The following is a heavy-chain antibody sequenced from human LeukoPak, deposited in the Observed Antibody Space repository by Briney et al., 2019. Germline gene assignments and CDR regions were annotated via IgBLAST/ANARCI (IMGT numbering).Heavy chain of an antibody. D-gene: IGHD3-10*01. J-gene: IGHJ5*02. V-gene: IGHV1-18*01. CDR1: GYTFTSYG. CDR3: ARDGHVLLWFGESPLGWFDP. Sequence: ASVKVSCKASGYTFTSYGISWVRQAPGQGLEWMGWISAYNGNTSYAQKLQGRVTMTTDTSTSTAYMELRSLRSDDTAVYYCARDGHVLLWFGESPLGWFDPWGQGTLVTVSS. CDR2: ISAYNGNT.